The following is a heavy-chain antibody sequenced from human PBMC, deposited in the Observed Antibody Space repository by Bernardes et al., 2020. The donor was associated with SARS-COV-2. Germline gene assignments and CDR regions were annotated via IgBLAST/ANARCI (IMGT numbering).Heavy chain of an antibody. J-gene: IGHJ3*02. CDR1: GLTFSNYG. Sequence: GGSLRLSCAGSGLTFSNYGMHWVRQTPGKGLEWVAVTWYDGKSKYFGDSVKGRFTISSDISENRLNLQMNSLRAEDTAIYYCAREVYGSGAFDIWGQGTMVTVSS. D-gene: IGHD3-10*01. CDR2: TWYDGKSK. V-gene: IGHV3-33*01. CDR3: AREVYGSGAFDI.